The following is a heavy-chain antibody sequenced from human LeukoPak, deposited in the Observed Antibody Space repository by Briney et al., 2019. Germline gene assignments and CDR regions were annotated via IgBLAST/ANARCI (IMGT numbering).Heavy chain of an antibody. CDR3: AKGAPNLPDY. CDR2: IRYDGTNL. CDR1: GFTFNNYG. Sequence: GGSLRLSCVASGFTFNNYGMHWVRQAPGKGLEWVSFIRYDGTNLYYTNSVKGRFTISIDNSRSTLYLQMNSLKTEDTAMYYCAKGAPNLPDYWGQGTLVTVSS. J-gene: IGHJ4*02. V-gene: IGHV3-30*02.